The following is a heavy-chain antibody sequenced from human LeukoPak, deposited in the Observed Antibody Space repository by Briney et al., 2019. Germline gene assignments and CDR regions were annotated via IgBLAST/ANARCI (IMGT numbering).Heavy chain of an antibody. D-gene: IGHD1-7*01. CDR3: ARAGLYNWNYEGTAYFDY. J-gene: IGHJ4*02. CDR1: GFTFSSHG. CDR2: IKSKTDGGTT. V-gene: IGHV3-15*05. Sequence: GGSLRLSCAASGFTFSSHGMNWVRQAPGKGLEWVGRIKSKTDGGTTDYAAPVKGRFTISRDDSKNTLYLQMNSLRAEDTALYYCARAGLYNWNYEGTAYFDYWGQGTLVTVSS.